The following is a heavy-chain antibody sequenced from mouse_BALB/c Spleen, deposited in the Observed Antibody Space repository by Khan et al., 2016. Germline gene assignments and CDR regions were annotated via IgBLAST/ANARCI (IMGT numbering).Heavy chain of an antibody. CDR3: ARWEFPY. CDR2: INTYTGEP. CDR1: GYTFTNYG. V-gene: IGHV9-1*02. Sequence: QIQLVQSGPELKKPGETVKISCKASGYTFTNYGMNWVKQAPGKDLKWMGRINTYTGEPTYDDDFKGRFAFSLETSASTAYLQINNLRDEDMATYFCARWEFPYWGQGTLVTVSA. J-gene: IGHJ3*01. D-gene: IGHD4-1*01.